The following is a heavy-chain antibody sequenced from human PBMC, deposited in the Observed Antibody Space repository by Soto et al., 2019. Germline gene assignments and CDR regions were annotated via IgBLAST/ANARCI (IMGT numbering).Heavy chain of an antibody. CDR3: ASHIAAGRFDP. D-gene: IGHD6-13*01. CDR1: GYTFTSYD. Sequence: RASVKVSCKASGYTFTSYDINWVRQATGQGLEWMGWISANSGNTNYAQKLQGRVTMTTDTSTSTAYMELRSLRSDDTAVYYCASHIAAGRFDPWGQGTLVTVSS. V-gene: IGHV1-18*01. CDR2: ISANSGNT. J-gene: IGHJ5*02.